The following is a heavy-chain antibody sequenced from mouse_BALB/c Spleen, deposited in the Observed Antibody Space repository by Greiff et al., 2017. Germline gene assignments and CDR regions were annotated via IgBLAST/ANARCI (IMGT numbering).Heavy chain of an antibody. Sequence: VQLQQPGAELVKPGASVKLSCKASGYTFTSYWMHWVKQRPGQGLEWIGEINPSNGRTNYNEKFKSKATLTVDKSSSTAYMQLSSLTSEDSAVYYCARHDYDEGYWGQGTTLTVSS. D-gene: IGHD2-4*01. CDR3: ARHDYDEGY. V-gene: IGHV1S81*02. J-gene: IGHJ2*01. CDR2: INPSNGRT. CDR1: GYTFTSYW.